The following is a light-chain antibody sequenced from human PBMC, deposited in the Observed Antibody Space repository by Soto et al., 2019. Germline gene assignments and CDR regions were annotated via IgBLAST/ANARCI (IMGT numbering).Light chain of an antibody. J-gene: IGKJ5*01. CDR1: QSISSY. Sequence: DIQMTQTPSSLSASVGDRVTITCRASQSISSYLNWYQQKPGKAPKLLIYDASNLESGVPSRFSGSGSGTEFTLTISSLQPDDFATYYCQQYNSYPITFGRGTRLENK. CDR3: QQYNSYPIT. CDR2: DAS. V-gene: IGKV1-5*01.